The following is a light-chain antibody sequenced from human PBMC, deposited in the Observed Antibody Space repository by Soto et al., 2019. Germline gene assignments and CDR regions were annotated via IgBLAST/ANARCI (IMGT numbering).Light chain of an antibody. V-gene: IGKV3-20*01. Sequence: EIVLTQSPGTLSLSPGERATLSCRASQSVSSSYLAWYQQKPGQAARLLIYGASSRATGIPDRLSCSGSGTQSPLTISRLEPADYAVCYCHPYGSSPDTFGQGTKVEIK. CDR3: HPYGSSPDT. CDR2: GAS. CDR1: QSVSSSY. J-gene: IGKJ1*01.